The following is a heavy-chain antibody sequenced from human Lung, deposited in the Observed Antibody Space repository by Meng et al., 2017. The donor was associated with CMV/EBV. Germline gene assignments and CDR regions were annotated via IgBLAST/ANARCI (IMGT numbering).Heavy chain of an antibody. CDR2: IYYSGST. J-gene: IGHJ3*02. Sequence: PETLSLXGTVSGRSIRSSSYYWGWIRQPPGKGLEWIGSIYYSGSTYYNPSLKSRVTISVDTSKNQFSLKLSSVSAADTAVYYCARREGVAGHGLFLHDAFDIWGQGTMVTVSS. D-gene: IGHD6-19*01. V-gene: IGHV4-39*01. CDR1: GRSIRSSSYY. CDR3: ARREGVAGHGLFLHDAFDI.